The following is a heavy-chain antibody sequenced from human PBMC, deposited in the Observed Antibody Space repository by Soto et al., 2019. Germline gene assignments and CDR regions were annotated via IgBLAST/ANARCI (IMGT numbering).Heavy chain of an antibody. CDR2: VHYSGST. J-gene: IGHJ3*02. V-gene: IGHV4-39*01. D-gene: IGHD1-1*01. CDR3: ARRYNWNGDDGFDI. CDR1: GGTISMRGYY. Sequence: QLQLQESGPGLVKPSETLSLTCTVSGGTISMRGYYWGWIRQPPGKGLEWIGSVHYSGSTYYNPPLRRRVTISVDTSKNQFSLRLSSVTAADTSVYFCARRYNWNGDDGFDIWGHGTVVSVSS.